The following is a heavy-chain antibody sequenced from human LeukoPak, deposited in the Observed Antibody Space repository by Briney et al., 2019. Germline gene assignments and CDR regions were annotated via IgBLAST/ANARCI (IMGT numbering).Heavy chain of an antibody. CDR1: GFIFSSYA. Sequence: GGSLRLSCAASGFIFSSYAMLWVRQAPGKGLEWVAVISYDGSNKYYADSVKGRFTISRDNSKNTLYLQMNSLRAEDTAVYYCARELSPYNWNCGFDYWGQGTLVTVSS. J-gene: IGHJ4*02. CDR2: ISYDGSNK. D-gene: IGHD1-7*01. V-gene: IGHV3-30*01. CDR3: ARELSPYNWNCGFDY.